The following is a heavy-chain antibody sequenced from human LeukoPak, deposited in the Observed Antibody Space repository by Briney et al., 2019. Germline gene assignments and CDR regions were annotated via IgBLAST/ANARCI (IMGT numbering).Heavy chain of an antibody. CDR2: ISGSGDST. V-gene: IGHV3-23*01. Sequence: PGGSLRLSCAASGFTFSSYAMSWVRQAPGKGLEWVSGISGSGDSTYYADSVKGRFTISRDNSKNTLHLQMNSLKTGDTAVYYCTRNTDKALHYDYWGQGTLVTVSS. CDR1: GFTFSSYA. D-gene: IGHD5-18*01. CDR3: TRNTDKALHYDY. J-gene: IGHJ4*02.